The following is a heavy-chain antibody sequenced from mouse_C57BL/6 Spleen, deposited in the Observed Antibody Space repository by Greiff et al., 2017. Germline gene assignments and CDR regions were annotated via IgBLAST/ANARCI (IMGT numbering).Heavy chain of an antibody. CDR1: GYTFTSYW. D-gene: IGHD2-10*02. V-gene: IGHV1-5*01. CDR2: IYPGNSDT. CDR3: TSERYGNYSYAMDY. J-gene: IGHJ4*01. Sequence: EVQLQESGTVLARPGASVKMSCKTSGYTFTSYWMHWVKQRPGQGLEWIGAIYPGNSDTSYNQKFKGKAKLTAVTSASTAYMELSSLTNEDSAVYYCTSERYGNYSYAMDYWGQGTSVTVSS.